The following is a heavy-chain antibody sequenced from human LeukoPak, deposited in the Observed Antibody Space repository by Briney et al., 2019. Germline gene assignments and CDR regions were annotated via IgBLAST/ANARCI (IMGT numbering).Heavy chain of an antibody. D-gene: IGHD3-22*01. V-gene: IGHV3-21*01. CDR2: FGTRSTSI. Sequence: GGSLRLSCTASGFTFSGYSLNWIRQAPGKGLEWVSSFGTRSTSIYHAGSVKGRFAISRDNAKNSLYLQMNSLRAEDTALYYCAREVSEGFDFWGQGTLVTVSS. CDR1: GFTFSGYS. J-gene: IGHJ4*02. CDR3: AREVSEGFDF.